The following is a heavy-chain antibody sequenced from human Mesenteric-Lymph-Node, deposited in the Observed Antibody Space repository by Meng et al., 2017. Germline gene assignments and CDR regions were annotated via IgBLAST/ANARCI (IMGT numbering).Heavy chain of an antibody. V-gene: IGHV3-72*01. CDR1: GFILSDHY. CDR2: SRNKADGYTT. J-gene: IGHJ4*02. CDR3: SRDIRVARHSYFEK. D-gene: IGHD5-12*01. Sequence: GGSLRLSCAASGFILSDHYVDWVRQAPGKGLEWLGRSRNKADGYTTVYAASVKGRFIVSRDESRNALYLEMNSLKTEDTAVYYCSRDIRVARHSYFEKWGQGTLVTVSS.